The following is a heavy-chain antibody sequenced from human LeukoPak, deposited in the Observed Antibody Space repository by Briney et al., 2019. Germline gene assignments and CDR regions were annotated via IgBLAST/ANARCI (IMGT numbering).Heavy chain of an antibody. Sequence: GASVKVSCKASGFSFTNSAVQWVRQARGQRLEWIGWIVVGSGNTIYVQKFQERVTITRDMSTSIAYMELSSLRSEDTAVYYCAAAYIGGAMVTNAFDIWGQGTMVTVSS. V-gene: IGHV1-58*01. J-gene: IGHJ3*02. CDR3: AAAYIGGAMVTNAFDI. CDR1: GFSFTNSA. CDR2: IVVGSGNT. D-gene: IGHD5-18*01.